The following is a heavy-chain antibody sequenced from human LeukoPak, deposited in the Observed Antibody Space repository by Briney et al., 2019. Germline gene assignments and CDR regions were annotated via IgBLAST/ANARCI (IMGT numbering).Heavy chain of an antibody. CDR2: INGDARST. CDR3: ARGADTGYSSDS. J-gene: IGHJ5*02. Sequence: PGGSLRLSCAASGFTFSNYWMHWVRQAPGKGLVWVSRINGDARSTSYADSVKGRFTISRDNAKNTLYLQMNSLRAEDTAVYYCARGADTGYSSDSWGQGTLVTVSS. D-gene: IGHD6-19*01. V-gene: IGHV3-74*01. CDR1: GFTFSNYW.